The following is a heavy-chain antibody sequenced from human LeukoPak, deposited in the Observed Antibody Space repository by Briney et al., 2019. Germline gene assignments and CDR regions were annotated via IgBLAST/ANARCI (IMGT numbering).Heavy chain of an antibody. CDR2: IWYDGSNK. Sequence: GGSLRLSCAASGFTFSSYGMHWVRQAPGKGLEWVAVIWYDGSNKYYADSVKGRFTISRDNSKNTLYLQMNSLRAEDTAVYYCARDSSGGPFDYWGQGNLVTVSS. CDR3: ARDSSGGPFDY. CDR1: GFTFSSYG. V-gene: IGHV3-33*01. D-gene: IGHD6-19*01. J-gene: IGHJ4*02.